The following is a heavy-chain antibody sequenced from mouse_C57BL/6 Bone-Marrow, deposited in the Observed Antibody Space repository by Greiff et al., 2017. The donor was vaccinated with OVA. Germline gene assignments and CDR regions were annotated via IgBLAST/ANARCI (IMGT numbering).Heavy chain of an antibody. CDR2: ISSGSSTI. D-gene: IGHD2-13*01. CDR1: GFTFSDYG. CDR3: AMGDDYVGYAMDY. Sequence: EVQGVESGAGLVKPGASLKLSCAASGFTFSDYGMHWVRQAPEKGLEWVAYISSGSSTIYYADTVKGRVTMTRDNAKNTLYMQMSSLRSEDTAMYYCAMGDDYVGYAMDYWGQGTSVTVSS. V-gene: IGHV5-17*01. J-gene: IGHJ4*01.